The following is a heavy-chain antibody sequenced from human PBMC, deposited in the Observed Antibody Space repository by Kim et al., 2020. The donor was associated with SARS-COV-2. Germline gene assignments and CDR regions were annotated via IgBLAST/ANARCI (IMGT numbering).Heavy chain of an antibody. CDR2: IIPILGIA. J-gene: IGHJ5*02. V-gene: IGHV1-69*04. CDR1: GGTFSSYA. CDR3: ARDPKSRGGPGWFDP. D-gene: IGHD3-10*01. Sequence: SVKVSCKASGGTFSSYAISWVRQAPGQGLEWMGRIIPILGIANYAQKFQGRVTITADKSTSTAYMELSSLRSEDTAVYYCARDPKSRGGPGWFDPWGQGTLVTVSS.